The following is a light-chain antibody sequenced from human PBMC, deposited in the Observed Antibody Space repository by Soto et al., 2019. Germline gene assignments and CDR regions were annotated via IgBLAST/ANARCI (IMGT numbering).Light chain of an antibody. CDR3: GSYAGSYTGV. V-gene: IGLV2-11*01. CDR1: SSDVGGYNY. J-gene: IGLJ1*01. CDR2: DVS. Sequence: QTALTQPRSVYGSPGQSVTISCTGTSSDVGGYNYVSWYQQHPGKAPKLMIYDVSKRPSGVPDRFSGSKSGNTASLTISGLQAEDEADYYCGSYAGSYTGVFGTGTKLTVL.